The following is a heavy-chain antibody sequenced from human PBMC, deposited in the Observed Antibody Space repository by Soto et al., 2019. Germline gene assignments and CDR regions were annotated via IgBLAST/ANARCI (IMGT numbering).Heavy chain of an antibody. CDR1: GGTFSSYA. CDR3: ASSVAKYYYCGMDV. CDR2: IIPIFGTA. D-gene: IGHD5-12*01. Sequence: QVQLVQSGAEVKKPGSSVKVSCKASGGTFSSYAISWVRQAPGQGLEWMGGIIPIFGTANYAQKFQGRVTIXAXEXXSTAYMELSSLRSEDTAVYYCASSVAKYYYCGMDVWGQGTTVTVSS. V-gene: IGHV1-69*12. J-gene: IGHJ6*02.